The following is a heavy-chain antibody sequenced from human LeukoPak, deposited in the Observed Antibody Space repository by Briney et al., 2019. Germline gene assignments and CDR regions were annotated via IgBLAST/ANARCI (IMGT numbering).Heavy chain of an antibody. D-gene: IGHD3-22*01. J-gene: IGHJ3*02. V-gene: IGHV3-23*01. Sequence: GGSLRLSCAASGFTFSSYAMSWVRQAPGKGLEWVSAISGSGGSTYYADSVKGRFTISRDNSKNTLYLQMNSPRAEDTAVYYCAKDHDSSGYYYQAFDIWGQGTMVTVSS. CDR3: AKDHDSSGYYYQAFDI. CDR1: GFTFSSYA. CDR2: ISGSGGST.